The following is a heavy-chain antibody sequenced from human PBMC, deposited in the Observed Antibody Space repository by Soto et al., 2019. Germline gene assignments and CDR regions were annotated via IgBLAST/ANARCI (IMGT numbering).Heavy chain of an antibody. V-gene: IGHV4-34*01. CDR1: GGSFSGYY. J-gene: IGHJ6*02. CDR3: ARGVYYCDSSGYYYYYYGMDV. Sequence: SETLSLTCAVYGGSFSGYYWSWIRQPPGKGLEWIGEINHSGSTNYNPSLKSRVTISVDTSKNQFSLKLSSVTAADTAVYYCARGVYYCDSSGYYYYYYGMDVWGQGTTVTVSS. D-gene: IGHD3-22*01. CDR2: INHSGST.